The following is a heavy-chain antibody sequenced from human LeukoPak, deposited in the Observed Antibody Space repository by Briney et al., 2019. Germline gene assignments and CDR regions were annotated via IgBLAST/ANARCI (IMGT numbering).Heavy chain of an antibody. V-gene: IGHV5-51*01. J-gene: IGHJ6*02. CDR3: ARHGLRSGYPPPGYYYGMDV. CDR1: GYSFRDYW. D-gene: IGHD3-3*01. Sequence: NRGESLKISCKGFGYSFRDYWIGWVRQMPGKGLEWMGIIYPGDSDTRYSPSFQGQVTISADKSISTAYLQWSSLKASDTAMYYCARHGLRSGYPPPGYYYGMDVWGQGTTVTVSS. CDR2: IYPGDSDT.